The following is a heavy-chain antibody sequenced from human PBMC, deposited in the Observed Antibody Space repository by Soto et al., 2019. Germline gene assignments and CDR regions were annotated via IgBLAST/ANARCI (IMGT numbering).Heavy chain of an antibody. V-gene: IGHV2-5*02. CDR3: AHRATMTIFVLIIDNGVWFDP. J-gene: IGHJ5*02. D-gene: IGHD3-3*01. CDR1: GFSLSTSGAA. CDR2: IYWDGDR. Sequence: QITLKESGPTLVKPTQTLTLTCTFSGFSLSTSGAAVGWIRQPPGRALEWLALIYWDGDRRYNPSLQSRLTIDKDTSRNQVALTLTSVDPADTATYYCAHRATMTIFVLIIDNGVWFDPWGQGTLVIVSS.